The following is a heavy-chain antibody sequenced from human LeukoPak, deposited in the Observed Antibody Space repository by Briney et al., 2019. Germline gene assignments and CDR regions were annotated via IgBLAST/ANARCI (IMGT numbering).Heavy chain of an antibody. Sequence: PGGSLRLSCAASGFSFSGYTTNWVRQAPGKGLEWVSSISSSSSYIYYADSVKGRFTISRDNAKNSLYLQMSSLRVEDTAVYYCARNRLPNPNPFQPFDYWGQGTLVTVSS. CDR3: ARNRLPNPNPFQPFDY. D-gene: IGHD2-21*02. V-gene: IGHV3-21*01. CDR1: GFSFSGYT. CDR2: ISSSSSYI. J-gene: IGHJ4*02.